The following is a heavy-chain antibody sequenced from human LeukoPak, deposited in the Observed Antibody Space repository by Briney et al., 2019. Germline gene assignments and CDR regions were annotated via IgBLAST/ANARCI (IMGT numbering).Heavy chain of an antibody. CDR2: ISGGRANT. Sequence: SGGSLRLSCAASGFTFSSYAMSWVRQAPGKGLEWVSTISGGRANTYYADSVKGRFTISRDNSKNTLYLQMNSLRAEDTTVYYCAKEHDILTGYGMDVWGQGTTVTVSS. J-gene: IGHJ6*02. D-gene: IGHD3-9*01. CDR1: GFTFSSYA. V-gene: IGHV3-23*01. CDR3: AKEHDILTGYGMDV.